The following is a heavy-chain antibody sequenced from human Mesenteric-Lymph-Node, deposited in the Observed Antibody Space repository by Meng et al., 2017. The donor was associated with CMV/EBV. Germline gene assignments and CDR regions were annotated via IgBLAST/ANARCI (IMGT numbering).Heavy chain of an antibody. CDR3: ARHQRWLKSEGGFNY. V-gene: IGHV4-34*01. CDR2: INHSGST. CDR1: GGSFSGYY. J-gene: IGHJ4*02. D-gene: IGHD4-23*01. Sequence: VPLQQWAAGLLQPSATLSLTCAVYGGSFSGYYWSWIRQPPGKGLEWIGEINHSGSTNYNPSLQSRVTISVDTSKNQFSLKLSSVTAADTAVYYCARHQRWLKSEGGFNYWGQGTLVTVSS.